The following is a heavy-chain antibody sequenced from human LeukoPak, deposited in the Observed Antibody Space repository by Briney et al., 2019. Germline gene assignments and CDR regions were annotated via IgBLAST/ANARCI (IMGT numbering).Heavy chain of an antibody. V-gene: IGHV3-7*01. J-gene: IGHJ6*02. CDR1: GFTFSSYW. CDR3: AREERSSSPFSAYYYYYGMDV. D-gene: IGHD6-6*01. CDR2: IKQDGSEK. Sequence: GGSLRLSCAASGFTFSSYWMSWVRQAPGKGLGWVANIKQDGSEKYYVDSVKGRFTISRDNAKNSLYLQMNSLRAEDTAVYYCAREERSSSPFSAYYYYYGMDVWGQGTTVTVSS.